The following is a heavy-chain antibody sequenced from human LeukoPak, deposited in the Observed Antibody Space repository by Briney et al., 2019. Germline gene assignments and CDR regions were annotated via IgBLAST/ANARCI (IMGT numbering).Heavy chain of an antibody. D-gene: IGHD2-2*01. V-gene: IGHV3-23*01. CDR2: ISGSGGST. CDR1: GFTFSSYA. Sequence: GGSLRLSCAASGFTFSSYAMSWLRQAPGKGLEWVSAISGSGGSTYYADSVKGRFTISRDNSKNTLYLQMNSLRAEDTAVYYCAKKRYIVVVPAAMVDYWGQGTLVTVSS. J-gene: IGHJ4*02. CDR3: AKKRYIVVVPAAMVDY.